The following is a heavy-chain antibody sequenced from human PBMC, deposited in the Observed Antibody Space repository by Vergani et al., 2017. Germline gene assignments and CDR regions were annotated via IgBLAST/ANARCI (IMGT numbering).Heavy chain of an antibody. V-gene: IGHV3-7*04. CDR1: GFTFSSYW. D-gene: IGHD6-19*01. Sequence: EVQLVESGGGLVQPGGSLRLSCAASGFTFSSYWMSWVRQAPGKGLEWVANIKQDGSEKYYVDSVKGRFTISRDNAKNSLYLQMNSLRAEDTAVYYCARGLYSSGWYPTAFDPWGQGTLVTVSS. J-gene: IGHJ5*02. CDR3: ARGLYSSGWYPTAFDP. CDR2: IKQDGSEK.